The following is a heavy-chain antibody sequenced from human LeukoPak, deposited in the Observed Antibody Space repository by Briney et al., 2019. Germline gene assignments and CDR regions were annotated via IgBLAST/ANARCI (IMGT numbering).Heavy chain of an antibody. V-gene: IGHV3-7*01. D-gene: IGHD3-22*01. J-gene: IGHJ4*02. Sequence: PGGSLRLSCVASGFPFSSYWMTWVRQAPGKGLEWVANIKQDGSKKSYVDSVKGRFTISRDNAKNSLYLQMNSLRAEDTAVYYCARSLYDSSGSVPDYWGQGTLVTVSS. CDR3: ARSLYDSSGSVPDY. CDR2: IKQDGSKK. CDR1: GFPFSSYW.